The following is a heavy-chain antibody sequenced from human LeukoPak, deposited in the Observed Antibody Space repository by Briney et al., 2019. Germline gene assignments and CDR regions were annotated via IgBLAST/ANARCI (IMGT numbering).Heavy chain of an antibody. V-gene: IGHV3-7*01. D-gene: IGHD3-3*01. CDR1: CFPFNSYW. J-gene: IGHJ6*03. CDR2: IKQDGSEK. Sequence: GGSLRLSFAASCFPFNSYWMSWVRPAPGKGLEWVANIKQDGSEKYYVDSVKGRCTISRDNAKNSLYLQMNSLRAEDTAVYYCAREYYDFWSGYPPDYYYYYMDVWGKGTTVTVSS. CDR3: AREYYDFWSGYPPDYYYYYMDV.